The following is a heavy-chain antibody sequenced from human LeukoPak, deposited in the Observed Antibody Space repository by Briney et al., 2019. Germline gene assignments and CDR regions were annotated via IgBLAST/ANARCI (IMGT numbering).Heavy chain of an antibody. Sequence: SGPTLVNPTQTLTLTCTFSGFSLSTSGVGVGWIRQPPGKALEWLALIYWNDDKRYSPSLKSRLTITKDTSKNQVVLTMTNMDPVDTATYYCAHRIHCSTSCPHSLFDYWGQGTLVTVSS. J-gene: IGHJ4*02. CDR3: AHRIHCSTSCPHSLFDY. CDR2: IYWNDDK. D-gene: IGHD2-2*01. CDR1: GFSLSTSGVG. V-gene: IGHV2-5*01.